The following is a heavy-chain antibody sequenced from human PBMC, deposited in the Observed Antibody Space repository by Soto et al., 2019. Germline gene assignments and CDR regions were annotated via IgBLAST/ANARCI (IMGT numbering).Heavy chain of an antibody. Sequence: NPSDPLSLTCTVSGGPVSSSSFYWSWIRQPPGKGLEWLGYIYYSGSTKYNPSLKSRVTISLDSSKNQFSLRLGSVTAEDTAVYYCARDLYYGSGPLRKDTYYYYGMDVWGPGSTVTVS. V-gene: IGHV4-61*01. CDR1: GGPVSSSSFY. CDR2: IYYSGST. D-gene: IGHD3-10*01. CDR3: ARDLYYGSGPLRKDTYYYYGMDV. J-gene: IGHJ6*02.